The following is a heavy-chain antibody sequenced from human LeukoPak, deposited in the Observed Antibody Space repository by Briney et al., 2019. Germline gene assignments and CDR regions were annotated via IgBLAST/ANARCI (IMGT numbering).Heavy chain of an antibody. CDR1: GGSISSGNYY. CDR2: IYSSGST. J-gene: IGHJ4*02. Sequence: KPSEILSLTCTVSGGSISSGNYYWSWIRQPVGQGLEWIGRIYSSGSTNYNPSLKSRVTISVDTSKNQFSLKLSSVTAADTAVYYCARDGGFGELLWYWGQGTLVTVSS. D-gene: IGHD3-10*01. V-gene: IGHV4-61*02. CDR3: ARDGGFGELLWY.